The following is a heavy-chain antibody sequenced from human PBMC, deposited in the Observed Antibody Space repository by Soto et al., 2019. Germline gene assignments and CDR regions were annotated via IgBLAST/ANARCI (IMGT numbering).Heavy chain of an antibody. J-gene: IGHJ6*02. Sequence: WGSLRLSCAASGFTFSTYAMNWVLQAPGKGLEWVSGISDSGGNKYYADSVKGRFTVSRDNSKNTLYLQMNSLRAEDTAVYYCARETYYDFWSGPYYGMDVWGQGTTVTVSS. CDR2: ISDSGGNK. CDR1: GFTFSTYA. D-gene: IGHD3-3*01. CDR3: ARETYYDFWSGPYYGMDV. V-gene: IGHV3-23*01.